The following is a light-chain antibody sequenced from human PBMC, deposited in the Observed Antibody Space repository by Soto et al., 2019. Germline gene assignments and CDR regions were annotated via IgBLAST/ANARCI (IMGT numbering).Light chain of an antibody. CDR2: EVT. J-gene: IGLJ1*01. CDR3: SSFISTSTLFV. V-gene: IGLV2-14*01. CDR1: SSDIGNYNY. Sequence: QSAVTQPASVSGSPGQSITISCTGTSSDIGNYNYVSWYQQHPGKAPKLIIYEVTNRPSEISNRFSGSKFGNTASLTISGLQAEDEADYFCSSFISTSTLFVFGTGTKVTVL.